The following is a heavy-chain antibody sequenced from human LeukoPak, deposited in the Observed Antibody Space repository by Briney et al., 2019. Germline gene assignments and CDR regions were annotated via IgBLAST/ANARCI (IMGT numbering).Heavy chain of an antibody. J-gene: IGHJ4*02. CDR1: GYTFTSYG. D-gene: IGHD3-10*01. CDR3: ARDKTYYYGSGSTIDY. Sequence: ASVTVSCKASGYTFTSYGISWVRQAPGQGLEWMGWISAYNGNTNYAQKLQGRVTMTTDTSTSTAYMELRSLRSDDTAVYYCARDKTYYYGSGSTIDYWGQGTLVTVSS. CDR2: ISAYNGNT. V-gene: IGHV1-18*01.